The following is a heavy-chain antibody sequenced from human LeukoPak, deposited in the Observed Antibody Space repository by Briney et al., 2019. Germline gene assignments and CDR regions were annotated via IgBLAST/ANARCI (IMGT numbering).Heavy chain of an antibody. J-gene: IGHJ5*02. CDR3: ARHGYSSSWYKNWFDP. Sequence: SETLSLTCTVSGGSLSSNSYYWVWIRQPPGKGLEWTGSIYYSGSTYYNPSLKSRVTISVDTSKNQFSLKLRSVTAADTAVYYCARHGYSSSWYKNWFDPWGQGTLVTVSS. CDR1: GGSLSSNSYY. D-gene: IGHD6-13*01. V-gene: IGHV4-39*01. CDR2: IYYSGST.